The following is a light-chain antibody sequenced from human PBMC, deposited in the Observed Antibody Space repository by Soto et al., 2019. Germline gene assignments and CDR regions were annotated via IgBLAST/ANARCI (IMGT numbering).Light chain of an antibody. CDR1: QNVRTL. CDR2: GAS. J-gene: IGKJ1*01. Sequence: EVVLTQSPATLSLSPGERATLSCRASQNVRTLLDWYQQKPGQAPRLLIYGASNRATGIAARVSGSGSGTDFTLIISSLEHEDFAVSYCHQHSHWPPWTFGQGTKVDIK. CDR3: HQHSHWPPWT. V-gene: IGKV3-11*01.